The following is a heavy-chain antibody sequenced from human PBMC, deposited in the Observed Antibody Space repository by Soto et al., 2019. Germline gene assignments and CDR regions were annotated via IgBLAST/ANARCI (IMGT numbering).Heavy chain of an antibody. D-gene: IGHD6-19*01. CDR2: ISASGSSK. Sequence: QVQLVESGGGLVTPGGSLGLSCAASGFSFSDHYMTWIRQAPGKGLEWVSYISASGSSKYYADSVRGRFTISKDNAKNSLYLQMNSLGAEDTAVYSCARSRIGVPGVFDYWGQGTLVTVSS. V-gene: IGHV3-11*01. J-gene: IGHJ4*02. CDR3: ARSRIGVPGVFDY. CDR1: GFSFSDHY.